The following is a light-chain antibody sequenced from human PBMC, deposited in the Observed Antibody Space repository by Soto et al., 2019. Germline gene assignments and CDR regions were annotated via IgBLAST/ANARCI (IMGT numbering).Light chain of an antibody. J-gene: IGKJ1*01. CDR3: QQYNNWPQT. CDR1: QSVSSK. Sequence: EIVMTQSPATLSVSPGDRATLSCRASQSVSSKLAWYQQKPGQAPRLLIYGASTRTTGIPARFSGSGSGTEFTLTISSLQSEAFAVYYCQQYNNWPQTFGQGTKVEIK. CDR2: GAS. V-gene: IGKV3-15*01.